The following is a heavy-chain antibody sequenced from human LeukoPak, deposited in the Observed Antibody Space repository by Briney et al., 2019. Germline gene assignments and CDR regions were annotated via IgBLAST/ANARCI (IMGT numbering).Heavy chain of an antibody. CDR2: IRSKASGGTT. Sequence: GGSLRLSCAASGFTFSSYAMSWVRQAPGQGLEWVGFIRSKASGGTTEYAASVRGRFTISRDDSKSIAYLQMNSLKTEDTAVYYCTRGGSWKGWFDPWGQGTLVTVSS. CDR3: TRGGSWKGWFDP. V-gene: IGHV3-49*04. J-gene: IGHJ5*02. CDR1: GFTFSSYA. D-gene: IGHD6-6*01.